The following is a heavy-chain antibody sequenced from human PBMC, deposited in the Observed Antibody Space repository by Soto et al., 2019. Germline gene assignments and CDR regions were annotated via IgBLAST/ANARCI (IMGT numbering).Heavy chain of an antibody. CDR3: ARVGSSGWFSYH. Sequence: SETLSLTCAVSGGSISSGGYSWSWIRQPPGKGLEWIGYIYHSGSTYYNPSLKSRVTISVDRSKNQFSLKLSSVTAADTAVYYCARVGSSGWFSYHWGQGTLVTVSS. D-gene: IGHD6-19*01. J-gene: IGHJ5*02. CDR1: GGSISSGGYS. CDR2: IYHSGST. V-gene: IGHV4-30-2*01.